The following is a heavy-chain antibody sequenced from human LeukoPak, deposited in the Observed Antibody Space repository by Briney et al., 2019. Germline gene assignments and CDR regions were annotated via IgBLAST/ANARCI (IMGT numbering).Heavy chain of an antibody. CDR2: IYYSGST. CDR1: GGSISSYY. D-gene: IGHD5-12*01. J-gene: IGHJ3*02. CDR3: ARVYGSGYDFRGAFDI. V-gene: IGHV4-59*01. Sequence: SETLSLTCTVSGGSISSYYWSWIRQPPGKGLEWIGYIYYSGSTNYSPSLKSRVTISVDTSKNQFSLKLGSVTAADTAVYYCARVYGSGYDFRGAFDIWGQGTMVTVSS.